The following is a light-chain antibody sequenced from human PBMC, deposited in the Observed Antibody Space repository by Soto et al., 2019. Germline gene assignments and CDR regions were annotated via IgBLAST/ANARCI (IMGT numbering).Light chain of an antibody. CDR1: QSVSSSY. V-gene: IGKV3-20*01. CDR3: QQYCNSPPLS. Sequence: EIVLTQTPGTLSLSPGERATLSCRASQSVSSSYLAWYQQKPGKAPRLLIYGSSSRATGIHDMFSGSGSGTDVSLTISKLETEDFEVYYCQQYCNSPPLSFGGGTKVAIK. J-gene: IGKJ4*01. CDR2: GSS.